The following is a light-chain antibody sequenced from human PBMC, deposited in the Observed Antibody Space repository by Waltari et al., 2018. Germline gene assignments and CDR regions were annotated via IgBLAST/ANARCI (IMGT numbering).Light chain of an antibody. Sequence: QSVLTQPPSASGTPGQRVTISCSGSSSNIGSNTVNWYQQLPGTAPKLLIYSNNQRPSGVPDRFSGSKSGTSAPLALGGLQSEDEADYYCAAWDDSLNGWVFGGGTKLTVL. CDR3: AAWDDSLNGWV. CDR2: SNN. CDR1: SSNIGSNT. V-gene: IGLV1-44*01. J-gene: IGLJ3*02.